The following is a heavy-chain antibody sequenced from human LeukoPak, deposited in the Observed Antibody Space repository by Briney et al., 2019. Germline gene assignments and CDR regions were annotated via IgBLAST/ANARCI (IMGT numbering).Heavy chain of an antibody. CDR3: ARTARVDRRVYYFDY. CDR1: GYTFTGYY. V-gene: IGHV1-2*02. J-gene: IGHJ4*02. D-gene: IGHD6-13*01. CDR2: INPNSGGT. Sequence: ASVKVSCKASGYTFTGYYMHWVRQAPGQGLEWMGWINPNSGGTNYAQKFQGRVTMTRDTSISTAYMELSRLRSDDTAVYYCARTARVDRRVYYFDYWGQGTLVTVSS.